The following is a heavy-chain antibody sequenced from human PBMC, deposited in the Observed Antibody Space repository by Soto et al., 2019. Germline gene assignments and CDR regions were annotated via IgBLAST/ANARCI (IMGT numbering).Heavy chain of an antibody. V-gene: IGHV3-48*02. CDR3: ARGGSSSDNGMDV. J-gene: IGHJ6*02. D-gene: IGHD6-6*01. CDR1: GFTFSTYS. CDR2: ISSRSYTI. Sequence: EVQLVESGGGLVQPGGSLRLSCAASGFTFSTYSMNWVRQAPGKGLEWVSYISSRSYTIYYVDSVKGRFTISRDNAKNSLYLQMNSLRYEDTAVYYCARGGSSSDNGMDVWVQGTTVTVSS.